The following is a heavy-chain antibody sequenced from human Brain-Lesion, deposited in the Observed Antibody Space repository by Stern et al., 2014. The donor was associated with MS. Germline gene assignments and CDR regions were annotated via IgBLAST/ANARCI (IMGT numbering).Heavy chain of an antibody. CDR3: AKLHPPITMVRGYFDY. D-gene: IGHD3-10*01. J-gene: IGHJ4*02. Sequence: VQLVESGGGVVQPGRSRRLSCAASGFTFSNYGMHWVRQAPGKGLEWGAVISYDGSNQDYADSVKVRFTISRDNSKNTLYLQMNSLRAEDTAVYYCAKLHPPITMVRGYFDYWGQGTLVTVSS. CDR1: GFTFSNYG. V-gene: IGHV3-30*18. CDR2: ISYDGSNQ.